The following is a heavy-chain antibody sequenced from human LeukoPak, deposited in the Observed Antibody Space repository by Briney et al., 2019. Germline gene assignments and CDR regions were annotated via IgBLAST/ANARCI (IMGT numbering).Heavy chain of an antibody. Sequence: GGSLRLSCAASGFTFSSYAMNWVRQAPGKGLEWVSAISDTTTSTYYADSVKGRFTISRDKSKNTLYLQMNSLRAEDTAVYYCADDFESPHWGQGTLVTVSS. CDR1: GFTFSSYA. CDR2: ISDTTTST. D-gene: IGHD3-9*01. CDR3: ADDFESPH. J-gene: IGHJ4*02. V-gene: IGHV3-23*01.